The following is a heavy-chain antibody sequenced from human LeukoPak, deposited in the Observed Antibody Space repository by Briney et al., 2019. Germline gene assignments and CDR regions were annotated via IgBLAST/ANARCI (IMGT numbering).Heavy chain of an antibody. Sequence: KPSETLSLTCAVYGGSFSGYYWSWIRQPPGKGLEWIGEINHSGSTNYNPSLKSRVTISVDTSKNQFSLKLSSVTAADTAVYYCARGVSGSYGGGYWGQGTLVTVSS. CDR1: GGSFSGYY. D-gene: IGHD1-26*01. CDR3: ARGVSGSYGGGY. J-gene: IGHJ4*02. CDR2: INHSGST. V-gene: IGHV4-34*01.